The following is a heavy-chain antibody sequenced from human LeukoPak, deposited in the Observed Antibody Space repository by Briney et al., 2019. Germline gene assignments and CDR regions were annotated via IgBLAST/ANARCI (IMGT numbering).Heavy chain of an antibody. D-gene: IGHD3-16*01. CDR3: ARETSQKGAHYMDV. CDR2: IYYSGST. V-gene: IGHV4-39*07. J-gene: IGHJ6*03. Sequence: SETLSLTCTVSGGSISSSSYYWGWIRQPPGKGLEWIGSIYYSGSTYYNPSLKSRVTISVDTSRNQFSLKLSSVTAADTAVYYCARETSQKGAHYMDVWGKGTTVTISS. CDR1: GGSISSSSYY.